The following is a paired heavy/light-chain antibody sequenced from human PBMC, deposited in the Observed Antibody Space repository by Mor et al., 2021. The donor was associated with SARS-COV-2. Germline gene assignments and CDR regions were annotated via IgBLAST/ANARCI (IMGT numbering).Light chain of an antibody. CDR1: QSVLYSSNNKNY. V-gene: IGKV4-1*01. CDR2: WAS. Sequence: DIVMTQSPDSLAVSLGERATINCKSSQSVLYSSNNKNYLAWYQQKPGQPPKLLIYWASTRESGVPDRFSGSGSGTDFTLTISSLQAEDVAVYYCQQYYSSSWTFGQGTKVEIK. J-gene: IGKJ1*01. CDR3: QQYYSSSWT.
Heavy chain of an antibody. V-gene: IGHV2-5*02. CDR2: IYWDDDK. CDR1: GFSLSTSGVG. Sequence: QITLKESGPTLVKPTQTLTLTCTFSGFSLSTSGVGVGWIRQPPGKALEWLALIYWDDDKRYSPSLKSRLTITKDTSKNQVVLTMTNMDPVDTATYYCASTNVDHIAYPGFDYWGQGTLVTVSS. CDR3: ASTNVDHIAYPGFDY. J-gene: IGHJ4*02. D-gene: IGHD2-21*01.